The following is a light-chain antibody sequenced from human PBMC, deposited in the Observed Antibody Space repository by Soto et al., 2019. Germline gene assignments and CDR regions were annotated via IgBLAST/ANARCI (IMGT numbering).Light chain of an antibody. V-gene: IGKV3-20*01. CDR1: QSVSSAY. J-gene: IGKJ1*01. CDR3: QQYGSSSTWT. Sequence: EIVLTQSPGTLSLSPGERATLSCRASQSVSSAYLAWYQHEPGQPPTLLIYAASSRVTGIPDRFSGSGSGTDFTLTISRLEPEDVAVYYCQQYGSSSTWTFGQGTKVEIK. CDR2: AAS.